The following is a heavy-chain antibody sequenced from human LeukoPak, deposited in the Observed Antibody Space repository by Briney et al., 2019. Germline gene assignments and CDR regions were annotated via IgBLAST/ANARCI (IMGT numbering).Heavy chain of an antibody. J-gene: IGHJ4*02. CDR1: GYTFTSYD. V-gene: IGHV1-8*01. Sequence: ASVKVSCKASGYTFTSYDINWVRQATGQGLEWMGWMNPNSGNTGYAQMFQGRVTMTRNTSISTAYMELSSLRSEDTAVYYCAKGSFTAYYFDYWGQGTLVTVSS. CDR2: MNPNSGNT. D-gene: IGHD3-16*01. CDR3: AKGSFTAYYFDY.